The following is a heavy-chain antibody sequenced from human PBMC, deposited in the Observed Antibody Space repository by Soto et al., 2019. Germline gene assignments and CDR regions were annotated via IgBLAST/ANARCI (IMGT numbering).Heavy chain of an antibody. J-gene: IGHJ4*02. CDR1: GGSINNYY. V-gene: IGHV4-59*01. CDR3: ARGLEGWNNAYFDY. Sequence: PSETLSLTCTVSGGSINNYYWSWIRQPPGKGLEWIGYVYYTGRTNYNPSLKSRLSISVDTSKDQLFLNLRSVTAADTAVYYCARGLEGWNNAYFDYWGQGALVTVSS. D-gene: IGHD1-1*01. CDR2: VYYTGRT.